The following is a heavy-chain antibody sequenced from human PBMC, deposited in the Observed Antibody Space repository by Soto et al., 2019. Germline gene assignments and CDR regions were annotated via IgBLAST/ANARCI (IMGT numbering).Heavy chain of an antibody. CDR1: GLTFSSYA. J-gene: IGHJ3*02. CDR3: ARGESYSSGWGDAFDI. Sequence: GGSLRLSCAASGLTFSSYAMHWVRQAPGKGLEWVAVISYDGSNKYYADSVKGRFTISRDNSKNTLYLQMNSLRAEDTAVYYCARGESYSSGWGDAFDIWGQGTMVTVSS. D-gene: IGHD6-19*01. V-gene: IGHV3-30-3*01. CDR2: ISYDGSNK.